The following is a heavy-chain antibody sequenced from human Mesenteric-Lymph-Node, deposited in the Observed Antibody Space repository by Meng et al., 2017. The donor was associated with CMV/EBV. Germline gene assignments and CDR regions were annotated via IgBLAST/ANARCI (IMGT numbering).Heavy chain of an antibody. Sequence: ASVKVSCKASGYTFTGYYMHWVRQAPGQGLEWMGWVSTYSGNTNYAQTLQGRLTMTTDTSTSTAYMELRSLRSDDTALYYCARDHVAATGKEVDYWGQGTQVTVSS. D-gene: IGHD6-13*01. CDR2: VSTYSGNT. J-gene: IGHJ4*02. CDR1: GYTFTGYY. V-gene: IGHV1-18*04. CDR3: ARDHVAATGKEVDY.